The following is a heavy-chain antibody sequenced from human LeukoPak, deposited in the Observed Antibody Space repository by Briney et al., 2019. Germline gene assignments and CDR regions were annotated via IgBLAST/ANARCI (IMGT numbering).Heavy chain of an antibody. CDR2: IWHDGSHK. D-gene: IGHD3-10*01. Sequence: GGSLRLSCAASGFAFNTYAMHWVRQAPGQGLEWVALIWHDGSHKFYSNSVRGQFTISRDNSKNTVSLQMDNLRPEDTAVYYCARGIFGSGSYPDFWGQGTLVTVSS. J-gene: IGHJ4*02. CDR3: ARGIFGSGSYPDF. CDR1: GFAFNTYA. V-gene: IGHV3-33*01.